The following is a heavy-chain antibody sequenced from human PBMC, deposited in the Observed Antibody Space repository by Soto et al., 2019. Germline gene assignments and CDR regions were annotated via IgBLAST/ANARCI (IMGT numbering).Heavy chain of an antibody. CDR2: IYHSGST. D-gene: IGHD2-2*01. CDR3: ARESGGYCISTSCEAYGMDV. CDR1: GGSISSSNW. Sequence: PSETLSLTCAVSGGSISSSNWWSWVRQPPGKGLEWIGEIYHSGSTNYNPSLKSRVTISVDKSKNQFSLKLSSVTAADTAVYYCARESGGYCISTSCEAYGMDVWGQGTTVTVSS. V-gene: IGHV4-4*02. J-gene: IGHJ6*02.